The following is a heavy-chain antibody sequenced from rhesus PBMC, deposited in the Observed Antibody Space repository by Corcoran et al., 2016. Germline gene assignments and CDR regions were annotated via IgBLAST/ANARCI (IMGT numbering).Heavy chain of an antibody. J-gene: IGHJ4*01. CDR2: IYGSAGNT. Sequence: QVQLQESGPILVKPSETLALTCAVSVASVTRNYWNWPRQAPGKGLEWIGRIYGSAGNTDYNPSLKSRLTISRDTSKNQFSLKVNSVTAADTAVYYCVRSSNPNDEFAYWGQGVLVTVSS. D-gene: IGHD1-14*01. CDR3: VRSSNPNDEFAY. CDR1: VASVTRNY. V-gene: IGHV4S2*01.